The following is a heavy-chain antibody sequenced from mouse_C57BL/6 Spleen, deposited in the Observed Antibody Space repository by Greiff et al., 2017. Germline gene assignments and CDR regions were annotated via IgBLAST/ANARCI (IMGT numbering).Heavy chain of an antibody. Sequence: QVQLQQPGAELVKPGASVKLSCKASGYTFTSYWMHWVKQRPGQGLEWIGMIHPNSGSTNYNEKFKSKATLTVDKSSSTAYMQLSSLTSEDSAVXYCARRGADYAKDYWGQGTSVTVSS. CDR2: IHPNSGST. V-gene: IGHV1-64*01. CDR3: ARRGADYAKDY. J-gene: IGHJ4*01. CDR1: GYTFTSYW.